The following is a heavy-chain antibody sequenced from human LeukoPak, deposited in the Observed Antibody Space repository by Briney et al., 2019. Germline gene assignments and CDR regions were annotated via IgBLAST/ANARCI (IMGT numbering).Heavy chain of an antibody. CDR2: IYPGHSHT. J-gene: IGHJ5*02. V-gene: IGHV5-51*01. CDR3: ARTSANWFDP. CDR1: GYRFASSW. D-gene: IGHD6-25*01. Sequence: GASLKISCKGSGYRFASSWIGWVRQMPGKGLELFWLIYPGHSHTIYSPSFQGPVTISADKSISPAYLQWSSLQASDTAIYYCARTSANWFDPWGQGTLVTVSS.